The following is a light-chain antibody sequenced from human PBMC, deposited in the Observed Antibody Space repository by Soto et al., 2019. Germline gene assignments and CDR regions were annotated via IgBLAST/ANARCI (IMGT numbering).Light chain of an antibody. CDR1: QSISSW. J-gene: IGKJ4*01. CDR2: DAS. V-gene: IGKV1-5*01. Sequence: DIQMTQSPSTLSASVGDRVTITCRASQSISSWLAWYQQKPGKAPKLLIYDASSLESGVPSRFSGSGSGTEFTLTISSLQPHDFATYYCQQYNSYSVTFGGGTKVEIK. CDR3: QQYNSYSVT.